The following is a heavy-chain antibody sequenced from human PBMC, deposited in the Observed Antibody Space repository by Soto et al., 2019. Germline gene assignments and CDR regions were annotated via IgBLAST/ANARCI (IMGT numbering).Heavy chain of an antibody. D-gene: IGHD3-22*01. CDR2: IYNSGST. CDR1: GASISSYY. Sequence: SETLSLTCTVSGASISSYYWSWIRQPPGKGLEWIGFIYNSGSTKYNPSLKSRVTISVDTSKNQFSLELSSVTAADTAVYYCARRDSSAYYNWFDPWGQGTLVTVSS. CDR3: ARRDSSAYYNWFDP. J-gene: IGHJ5*02. V-gene: IGHV4-59*08.